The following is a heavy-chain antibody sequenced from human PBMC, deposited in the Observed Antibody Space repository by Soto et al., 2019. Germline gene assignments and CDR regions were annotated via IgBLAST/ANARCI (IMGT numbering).Heavy chain of an antibody. CDR2: ISGSGNTT. J-gene: IGHJ4*02. Sequence: EVQLLESGGGLVQPGGSLRLSCAASGFTFSSYAMNWVRQAPGKGLEWVSAISGSGNTTYYADSVKGRFTISTDSSKNTLDLQMNSLRAEDTAVYYCAIAGPAGYVFWSGYPFDYWGQGTLVTVSS. D-gene: IGHD3-3*01. CDR3: AIAGPAGYVFWSGYPFDY. CDR1: GFTFSSYA. V-gene: IGHV3-23*01.